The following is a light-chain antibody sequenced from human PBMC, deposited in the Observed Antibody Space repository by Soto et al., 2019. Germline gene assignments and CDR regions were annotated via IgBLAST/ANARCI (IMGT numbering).Light chain of an antibody. CDR3: QHYGISPSYT. CDR2: GAS. J-gene: IGKJ2*01. Sequence: EIVLTQSPGALSLSPGEGATLSCRASQSLSSSYVAWYQQKVGQPPRLLIYGASNRATGIPDRFSGSWSGTEFTLTISRLEPEDFAVYYCQHYGISPSYTFAQGTKLEIK. V-gene: IGKV3-20*01. CDR1: QSLSSSY.